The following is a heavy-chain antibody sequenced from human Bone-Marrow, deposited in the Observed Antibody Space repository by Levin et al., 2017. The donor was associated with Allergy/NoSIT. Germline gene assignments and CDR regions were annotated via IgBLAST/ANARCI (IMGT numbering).Heavy chain of an antibody. CDR1: GGSISSYY. D-gene: IGHD3-10*01. Sequence: SETLSLTCTVSGGSISSYYWSWIRQPPGKGLEWIGYIYYSGSTNYNPSLKSRVTISVDTSKNQFSLKLSSVTAADTAVYYCARERGSGLDYWGQGTLVTVSS. J-gene: IGHJ4*02. V-gene: IGHV4-59*01. CDR3: ARERGSGLDY. CDR2: IYYSGST.